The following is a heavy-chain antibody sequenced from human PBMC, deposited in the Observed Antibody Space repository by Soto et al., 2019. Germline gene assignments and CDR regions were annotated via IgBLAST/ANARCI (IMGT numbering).Heavy chain of an antibody. D-gene: IGHD3-10*01. CDR2: ISWNSGSI. V-gene: IGHV3-9*01. CDR3: TKETRGSFDY. Sequence: GGSLRLSCAASGFSFDNYAMHWVRQAPGKGLEWVSGISWNSGSIGYADSVKGRFTISRDNAKNSLYLQMNSLRAEDTALYYCTKETRGSFDYWGQGTLVTVSS. J-gene: IGHJ4*02. CDR1: GFSFDNYA.